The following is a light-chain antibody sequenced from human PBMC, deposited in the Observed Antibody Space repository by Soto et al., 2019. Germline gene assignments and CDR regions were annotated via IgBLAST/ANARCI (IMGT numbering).Light chain of an antibody. CDR3: QSYDNSLSGHVV. J-gene: IGLJ2*01. V-gene: IGLV1-40*01. CDR2: DNN. CDR1: SSNIGALYD. Sequence: QAVVTQPPSVSGAPGQRVTISCTGSSSNIGALYDVNWYQQLPGTAPKLLIYDNNNRPSGVPDRFSGSKSGTSASLAITGLQAEDEADYYCQSYDNSLSGHVVFGGGTRSPS.